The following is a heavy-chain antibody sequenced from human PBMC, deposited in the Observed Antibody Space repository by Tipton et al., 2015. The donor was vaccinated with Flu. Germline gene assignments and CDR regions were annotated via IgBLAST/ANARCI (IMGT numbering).Heavy chain of an antibody. J-gene: IGHJ5*02. CDR2: IYYSGST. V-gene: IGHV4-59*01. CDR1: GGSISSYY. CDR3: ARGVEDYGDFDSPRLTWFDP. D-gene: IGHD4-17*01. Sequence: TPSLTCTVSGGSISSYYWSWIRQPPGKGLEWIGYIYYSGSTNYNPSLKSRVTISVDTSKNQFSLKLSSVTAADTAAYYCARGVEDYGDFDSPRLTWFDPWGQGTLVTVSS.